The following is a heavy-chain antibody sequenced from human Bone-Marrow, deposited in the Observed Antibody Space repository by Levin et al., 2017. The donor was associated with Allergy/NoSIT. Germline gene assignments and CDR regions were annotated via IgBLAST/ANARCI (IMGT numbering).Heavy chain of an antibody. Sequence: GESLKISCKASGYTFTSYDINWVRQATGQGLEWMGWMNPNSGNTGYAQKFQGRVTMTRNTSISTAYMELSSLRSEDTAVYYCARVHSSGWYGSDYWGQGTLVTVSS. CDR2: MNPNSGNT. CDR1: GYTFTSYD. CDR3: ARVHSSGWYGSDY. V-gene: IGHV1-8*01. J-gene: IGHJ4*02. D-gene: IGHD6-19*01.